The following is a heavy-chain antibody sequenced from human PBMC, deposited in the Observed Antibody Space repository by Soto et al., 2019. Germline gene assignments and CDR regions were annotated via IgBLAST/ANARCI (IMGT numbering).Heavy chain of an antibody. CDR3: ARFRWFGEFSYYYYGMDV. CDR1: GYTFTSYG. J-gene: IGHJ6*02. D-gene: IGHD3-10*01. V-gene: IGHV1-18*04. CDR2: ISAYNGNT. Sequence: ASVKVSCKASGYTFTSYGISWVRQAPGQGLEWMGWISAYNGNTNYAQKLQGRVTMTTDTSTSTAYMELRSLRSDDTAVYYCARFRWFGEFSYYYYGMDVLGQGTTVTVSS.